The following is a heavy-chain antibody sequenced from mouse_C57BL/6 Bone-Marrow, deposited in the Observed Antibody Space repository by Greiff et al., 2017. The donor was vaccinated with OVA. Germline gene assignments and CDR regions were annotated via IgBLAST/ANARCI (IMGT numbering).Heavy chain of an antibody. D-gene: IGHD2-9*01. Sequence: EVKLMESGPELVKPGDSVKISCKASGYSFTGYFMNWVMQSHGKSLEWIGRINPYNGDTFYNQKFKGKATLTVDKSSSTAHMELRSLTSEDSAVYYCARPYYGYGYAMDYWGQGTSVTVSS. CDR3: ARPYYGYGYAMDY. J-gene: IGHJ4*01. CDR2: INPYNGDT. V-gene: IGHV1-20*01. CDR1: GYSFTGYF.